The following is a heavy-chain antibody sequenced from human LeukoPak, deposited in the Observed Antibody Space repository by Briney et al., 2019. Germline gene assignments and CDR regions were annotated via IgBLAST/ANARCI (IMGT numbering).Heavy chain of an antibody. J-gene: IGHJ4*02. CDR3: ARHRGNSYGPIDY. D-gene: IGHD5-18*01. Sequence: SETLSLTCTVSGGSISSIGYYWGWIRQPPEKGLEGIGSMYYSGATYYNPSLKSRVTISVDTSKNQFSLKLSSVSAADTAVYYCARHRGNSYGPIDYWGQGTLVTVSS. CDR2: MYYSGAT. CDR1: GGSISSIGYY. V-gene: IGHV4-39*01.